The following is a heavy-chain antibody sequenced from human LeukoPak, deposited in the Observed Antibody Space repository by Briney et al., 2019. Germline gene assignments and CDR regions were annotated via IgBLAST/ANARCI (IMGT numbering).Heavy chain of an antibody. CDR1: GYTFTSYA. D-gene: IGHD2-15*01. CDR2: INAGNGNT. J-gene: IGHJ5*02. CDR3: ARGGYCSGGSCYSGWFDP. Sequence: ASVKVSCKASGYTFTSYAMHWVRQAPGQRLEWMGWINAGNGNTKYSQKFQGRVIITRDTSASTAYMELSSLRSEDTAVYYCARGGYCSGGSCYSGWFDPWGQGTLVTVSS. V-gene: IGHV1-3*01.